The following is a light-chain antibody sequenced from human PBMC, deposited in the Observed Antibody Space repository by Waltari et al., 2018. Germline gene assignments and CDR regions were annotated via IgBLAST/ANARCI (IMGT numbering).Light chain of an antibody. Sequence: IVMTQSPSTLSVSPGERVTLSCRASQSISSDLAWYQQKPCQAPRLLIYDVSTRATGIPPRFSGSGSETEFTLTISRLQSEDFAVYSCQQSYQWPPYTFGQGTKLEIK. V-gene: IGKV3-15*01. CDR2: DVS. CDR3: QQSYQWPPYT. J-gene: IGKJ2*01. CDR1: QSISSD.